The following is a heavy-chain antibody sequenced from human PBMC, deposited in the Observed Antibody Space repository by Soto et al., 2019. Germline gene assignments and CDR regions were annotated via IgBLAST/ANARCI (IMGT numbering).Heavy chain of an antibody. J-gene: IGHJ4*02. Sequence: QVQLVESGGGVVQPGRSLRLYCAASGFTFSSYGMHWVRQAPGKGLEWVAVISYDGSNKYYADSVKGRFTISRDNSKNTLYLQMNSLRAEDTAVYYCAKAPYSGYEIDYWGQGTLVTVSS. CDR2: ISYDGSNK. V-gene: IGHV3-30*18. D-gene: IGHD5-12*01. CDR1: GFTFSSYG. CDR3: AKAPYSGYEIDY.